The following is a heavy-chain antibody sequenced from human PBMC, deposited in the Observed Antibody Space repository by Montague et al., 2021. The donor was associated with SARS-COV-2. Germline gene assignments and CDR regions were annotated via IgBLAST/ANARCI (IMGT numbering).Heavy chain of an antibody. CDR3: ARGSYGSGSYHAFDI. CDR2: SYYSGTT. D-gene: IGHD3-10*01. V-gene: IGHV4-39*01. CDR1: GDSFNSPKYY. Sequence: SETRSLTCTVSGDSFNSPKYYCAWLRQPPGKGLESFGSSYYSGTTYAXXXLRSQVTISVDTSKTQFSPKMNSVTAADTAVYYCARGSYGSGSYHAFDIWSQGTVVAVSS. J-gene: IGHJ3*02.